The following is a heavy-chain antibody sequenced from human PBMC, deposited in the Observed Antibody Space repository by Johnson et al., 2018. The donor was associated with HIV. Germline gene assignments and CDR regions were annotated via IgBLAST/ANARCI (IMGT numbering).Heavy chain of an antibody. V-gene: IGHV3-20*04. D-gene: IGHD1-7*01. CDR3: ARDWNNWNYGVPDAFDI. Sequence: MLLVESGGGVVRPGGSLRLSCAASGFTFDDYGMSWVRQAPGKGLEWDSGINWNGGSTGYADSVKGRFTISRDNAKNSLYLQMNNLRAEDTALYYCARDWNNWNYGVPDAFDIWGQGTMVTVSS. CDR2: INWNGGST. CDR1: GFTFDDYG. J-gene: IGHJ3*02.